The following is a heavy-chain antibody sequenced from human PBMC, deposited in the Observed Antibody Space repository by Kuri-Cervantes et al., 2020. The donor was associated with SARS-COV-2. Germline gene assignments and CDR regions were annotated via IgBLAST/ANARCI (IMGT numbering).Heavy chain of an antibody. J-gene: IGHJ4*02. V-gene: IGHV3-11*04. CDR3: ARDRESWQQLVPNLFDY. Sequence: GGSLRLSCAASGLTFSDCYMSWIRQAPGKGLEWVSYISSSGSTIYYADSVKGRLSISRDNAKNSLYLQMNSLRAEDTAVYYCARDRESWQQLVPNLFDYWGQGTRVTVSS. CDR2: ISSSGSTI. D-gene: IGHD6-13*01. CDR1: GLTFSDCY.